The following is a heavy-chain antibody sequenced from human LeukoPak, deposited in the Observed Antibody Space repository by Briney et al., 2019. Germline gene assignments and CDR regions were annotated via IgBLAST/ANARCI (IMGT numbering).Heavy chain of an antibody. CDR3: ARDPASITMIVVAPCYFDY. CDR2: IIPILGIA. V-gene: IGHV1-69*04. Sequence: PWASVKVSCKASGGTFSSYAISWVRQAPGQGLEWMGRIIPILGIANYAQKFQGRVTITAGKSTSTAYMELSSLRSEDTAVYYCARDPASITMIVVAPCYFDYWGQGTLVTVSS. CDR1: GGTFSSYA. J-gene: IGHJ4*02. D-gene: IGHD3-22*01.